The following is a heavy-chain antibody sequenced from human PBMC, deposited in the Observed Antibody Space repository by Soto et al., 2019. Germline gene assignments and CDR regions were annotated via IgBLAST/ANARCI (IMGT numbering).Heavy chain of an antibody. CDR1: GFTFSSYA. V-gene: IGHV3-30-3*01. CDR3: ARDLRGYSSSWSGLDY. J-gene: IGHJ4*02. CDR2: ISYDGSNK. Sequence: QVQLVESGGGVVQPGRSLRLSCAASGFTFSSYAMHWVRQAPGKGLEWVAVISYDGSNKYYADSVKGRFSISRDNSKNKLYLQMNSLRAEDTAVYYCARDLRGYSSSWSGLDYWGQGTLVTVSS. D-gene: IGHD6-13*01.